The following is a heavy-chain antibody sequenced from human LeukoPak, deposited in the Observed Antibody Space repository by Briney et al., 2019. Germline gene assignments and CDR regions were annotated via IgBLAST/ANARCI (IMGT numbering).Heavy chain of an antibody. CDR1: GYTFTSYG. J-gene: IGHJ6*03. D-gene: IGHD6-25*01. CDR3: ARDQRSRLYYYYMDV. Sequence: ASVKVSCKASGYTFTSYGISWVRQAPGQGLEWMGWISAYNGNTNYAQKLQGRATTTTDTSTSTAYMELRSLSSDDTAVYYCARDQRSRLYYYYMDVWGKGTTVTISS. V-gene: IGHV1-18*01. CDR2: ISAYNGNT.